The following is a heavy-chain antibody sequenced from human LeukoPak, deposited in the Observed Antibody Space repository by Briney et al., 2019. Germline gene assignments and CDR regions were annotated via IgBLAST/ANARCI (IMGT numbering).Heavy chain of an antibody. Sequence: GGSLRLSCAASGFTFSSYWMSWVRQAPGKELEWVANIKQDGSEKYYVDSVKGRFTISRDNAKNSLYLQMNSLRAEDTAVYYCARARTRGYSGYGEGYWGQGTLVTVSS. CDR2: IKQDGSEK. CDR3: ARARTRGYSGYGEGY. J-gene: IGHJ4*02. D-gene: IGHD5-12*01. CDR1: GFTFSSYW. V-gene: IGHV3-7*03.